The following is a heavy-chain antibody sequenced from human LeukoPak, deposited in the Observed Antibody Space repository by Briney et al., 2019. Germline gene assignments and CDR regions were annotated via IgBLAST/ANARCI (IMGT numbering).Heavy chain of an antibody. CDR3: ARGNGGYDYFDY. CDR2: ISWNSGSI. J-gene: IGHJ4*02. V-gene: IGHV3-9*01. Sequence: GGSLRLSCAASGFTFDDYAMHWVRQAPGKGLEWVSGISWNSGSIGYADSVKGRSTISRDNAKNSLYLQMNSLRAEDTALYYCARGNGGYDYFDYWGQGTLVTVSS. D-gene: IGHD5-12*01. CDR1: GFTFDDYA.